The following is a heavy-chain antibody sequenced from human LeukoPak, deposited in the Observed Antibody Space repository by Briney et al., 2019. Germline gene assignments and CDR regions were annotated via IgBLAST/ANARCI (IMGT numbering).Heavy chain of an antibody. CDR3: ATRSESSYGGVFDF. Sequence: ASVMVSCKASGYTFTRYAMHWVRQAPGQSLDWMGWINTGNGNTEYSPKFQGRVTLSRDTSANTVYMEVTSLRSEDTAVYYCATRSESSYGGVFDFWGLGSLVTVSS. J-gene: IGHJ4*02. CDR2: INTGNGNT. V-gene: IGHV1-3*04. CDR1: GYTFTRYA. D-gene: IGHD3-10*01.